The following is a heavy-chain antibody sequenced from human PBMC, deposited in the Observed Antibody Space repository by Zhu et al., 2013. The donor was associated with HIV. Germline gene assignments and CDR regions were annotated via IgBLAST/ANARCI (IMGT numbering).Heavy chain of an antibody. Sequence: QVQLVQSGAEVKKPGASVKVSCKASGYTFTSYAMHWVRQAPGQRLEWMGWINAGNGNTKYSQKFQGRVTITRDTSASTAYMELSSLRSEDTAVYYCARHTMVRGVITLLYYWGRGNPGHRLL. J-gene: IGHJ4*02. V-gene: IGHV1-3*01. CDR2: INAGNGNT. CDR3: ARHTMVRGVITLLYY. D-gene: IGHD3-10*01. CDR1: GYTFTSYA.